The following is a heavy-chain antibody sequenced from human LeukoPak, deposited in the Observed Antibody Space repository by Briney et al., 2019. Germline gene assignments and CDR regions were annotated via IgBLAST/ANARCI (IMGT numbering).Heavy chain of an antibody. CDR1: GFTFSSYA. CDR2: ISGSGGST. D-gene: IGHD2-2*01. J-gene: IGHJ4*02. CDR3: AKTHANGPEIYSFAY. Sequence: PGGSLRLSCAASGFTFSSYAMSWVRQAPGKGLEWVSAISGSGGSTYYADSVKGRFTISRDNSKNTLYLQMNSLRAEDTAVYYWAKTHANGPEIYSFAYWGQETLVTVSS. V-gene: IGHV3-23*01.